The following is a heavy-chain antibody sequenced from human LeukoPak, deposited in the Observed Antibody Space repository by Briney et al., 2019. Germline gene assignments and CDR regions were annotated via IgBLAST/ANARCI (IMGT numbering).Heavy chain of an antibody. CDR1: GYTFTGYY. V-gene: IGHV1-69*13. CDR2: IIPIFGTA. CDR3: AREGMPFRSSWYDY. J-gene: IGHJ4*02. Sequence: SVKVSCKASGYTFTGYYMHWVRQAPGQGLEWMGGIIPIFGTANYAQKFQGRVTITADESTSTAYMELSSLRSEDTAAYYCAREGMPFRSSWYDYWGQGTLVTVSS. D-gene: IGHD6-13*01.